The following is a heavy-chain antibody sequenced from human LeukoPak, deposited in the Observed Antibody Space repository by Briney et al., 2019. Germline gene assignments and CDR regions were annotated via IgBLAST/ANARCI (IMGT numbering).Heavy chain of an antibody. Sequence: PGGSLRLSCAASGFTVSSNYMSWVRQAPGKGLEWVSVIYSGGSTYYADSVKGRFTISRDNSKNTLYLQMNSLRAEDTAVYYCARGYDILTGYSFDYWGQGTLVTVSS. CDR3: ARGYDILTGYSFDY. J-gene: IGHJ4*02. CDR2: IYSGGST. V-gene: IGHV3-53*01. CDR1: GFTVSSNY. D-gene: IGHD3-9*01.